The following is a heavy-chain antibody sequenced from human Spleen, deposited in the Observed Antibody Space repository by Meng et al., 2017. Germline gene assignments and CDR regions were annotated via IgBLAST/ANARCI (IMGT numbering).Heavy chain of an antibody. V-gene: IGHV1-18*01. CDR2: IHPSGHP. CDR1: GYTYTDDQ. J-gene: IGHJ4*02. Sequence: QVQLVQSGAEMKKPGASVKVSCKASGYTYTDDQPDWVRQAPGQGLEWMGWIHPSGHPTYAQKFQGRVTMTIDTSTTTASMELRSLRSDDSALYYCVKHSSDWSLDSWGQGTLVTVSS. CDR3: VKHSSDWSLDS. D-gene: IGHD6-19*01.